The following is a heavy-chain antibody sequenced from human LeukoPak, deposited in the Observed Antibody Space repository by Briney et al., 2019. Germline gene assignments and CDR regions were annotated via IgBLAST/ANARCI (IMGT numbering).Heavy chain of an antibody. CDR2: IYSGGST. CDR3: ARAHYDILTGPSGAFDI. D-gene: IGHD3-9*01. V-gene: IGHV3-66*01. Sequence: GGSLRLSCAASGFTVSSNYMSWVHQAPGKGLEWVSVIYSGGSTYYADSVKGRFTISRDNSKNTLYLQMNSLRAEDTAVYYCARAHYDILTGPSGAFDIWGQGTMVTVSS. J-gene: IGHJ3*02. CDR1: GFTVSSNY.